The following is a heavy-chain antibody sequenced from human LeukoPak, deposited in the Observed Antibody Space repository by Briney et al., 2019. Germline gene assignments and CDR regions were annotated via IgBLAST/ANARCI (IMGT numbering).Heavy chain of an antibody. D-gene: IGHD6-19*01. CDR3: VKDGGSSGWYAFDY. CDR1: GFTFSSYA. CDR2: ISSNGGST. V-gene: IGHV3-64D*06. J-gene: IGHJ4*02. Sequence: GGSLRLSCAASGFTFSSYAMHWVRQAPGKGLEYVSAISSNGGSTYYADSVKGRFTISRDNSKNTLYLQMSSLRAEDTAVYYCVKDGGSSGWYAFDYWGQGTLVTVSS.